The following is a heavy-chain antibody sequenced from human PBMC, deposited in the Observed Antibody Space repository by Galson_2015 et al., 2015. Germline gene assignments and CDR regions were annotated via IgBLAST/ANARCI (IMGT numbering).Heavy chain of an antibody. CDR1: GFTVSTNY. D-gene: IGHD3-9*01. CDR2: IYSGGST. V-gene: IGHV3-53*01. Sequence: CAASGFTVSTNYMTWVRQAPGKGLEWLSIIYSGGSTYYADSVKGRFAISRDNSKNTLDLQMNGLRAEDTAVYYCATVTKPLRYFDSWGQGTLVTVSS. CDR3: ATVTKPLRYFDS. J-gene: IGHJ4*02.